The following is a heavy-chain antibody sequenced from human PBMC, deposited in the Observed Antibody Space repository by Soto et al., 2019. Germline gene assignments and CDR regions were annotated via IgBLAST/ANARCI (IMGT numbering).Heavy chain of an antibody. V-gene: IGHV1-24*01. D-gene: IGHD2-15*01. CDR2: FDPEDGET. J-gene: IGHJ5*02. Sequence: ASVKVSCKVSGYTLTELSMHWVRQAPGKGLEWMGGFDPEDGETIYAQKFQGRVTMTEDTSTDTAYMELSSLRSEDTAVYYCATGRIGYCSGGSCPRGGFNWFDPWGQGTLVTVSS. CDR1: GYTLTELS. CDR3: ATGRIGYCSGGSCPRGGFNWFDP.